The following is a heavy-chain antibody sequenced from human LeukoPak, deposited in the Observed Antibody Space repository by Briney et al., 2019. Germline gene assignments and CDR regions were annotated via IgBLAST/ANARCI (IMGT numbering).Heavy chain of an antibody. CDR3: ARDGTSYYGMDV. J-gene: IGHJ6*02. D-gene: IGHD4-23*01. V-gene: IGHV3-30-3*01. Sequence: PGGSLRLSCAASGFTFSSYAMHWVRQAPGKGLEWVAVISYDGSNKYYADSVKGRFTISRDNSKNTLYLQMNSLRAEDTAVYYCARDGTSYYGMDVWGQGTTATVSS. CDR2: ISYDGSNK. CDR1: GFTFSSYA.